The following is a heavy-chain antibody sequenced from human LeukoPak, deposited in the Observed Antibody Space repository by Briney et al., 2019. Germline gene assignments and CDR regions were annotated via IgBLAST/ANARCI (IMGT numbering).Heavy chain of an antibody. CDR2: ISSSGSTI. D-gene: IGHD6-19*01. CDR1: GFTFSSYE. Sequence: GGSLRLSCAASGFTFSSYEMNWVRQAPGKGLEWVSYISSSGSTIYYADSVKGRFTISRDNAKNSLYMQMNSLRAEDTAVYYCASGIAVAANWFDPWGQGTLVTVSS. V-gene: IGHV3-48*03. J-gene: IGHJ5*02. CDR3: ASGIAVAANWFDP.